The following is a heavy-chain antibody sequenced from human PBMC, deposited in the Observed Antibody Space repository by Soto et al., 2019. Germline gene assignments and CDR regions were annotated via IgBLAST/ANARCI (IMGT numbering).Heavy chain of an antibody. J-gene: IGHJ5*02. D-gene: IGHD5-12*01. CDR3: ARAGGYEVQGNNWFDP. CDR1: GGSIRSHY. CDR2: IYARVST. V-gene: IGHV4-4*07. Sequence: QVQLQESGPGLVKPSENVSLTCTVSGGSIRSHYWSWIRQPAGKGLEWIGRIYARVSTNYNPSLKSRVTMSLDTARNQFSPKLTSVSAADTAVYYCARAGGYEVQGNNWFDPWGQGTLVTVSS.